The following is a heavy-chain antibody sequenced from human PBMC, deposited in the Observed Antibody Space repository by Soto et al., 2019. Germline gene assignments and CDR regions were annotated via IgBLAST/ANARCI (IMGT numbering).Heavy chain of an antibody. D-gene: IGHD1-26*01. J-gene: IGHJ4*02. V-gene: IGHV4-59*01. CDR3: ARENAYCAGLIDY. Sequence: PSETLSLTCTVSGGSISSYFWSWVRQPPGKGLEWIGNIYYSGSTNYSPSLKSRVTISLDTSKNQFSLHLSSVTPADTAVYYCARENAYCAGLIDYWGQGTLVTVSS. CDR2: IYYSGST. CDR1: GGSISSYF.